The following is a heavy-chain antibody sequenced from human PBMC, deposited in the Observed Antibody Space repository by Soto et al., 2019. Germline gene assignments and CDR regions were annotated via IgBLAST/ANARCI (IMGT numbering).Heavy chain of an antibody. D-gene: IGHD2-2*01. Sequence: EVQLVESGGGLVQPGGSLRLSCAASGFTFSSYDMHWVRQATGKGLEWVSGIGTAGDTSYPDSVKGRFTISRENAKNSLYLQMNSLRAEDTAVYYCARGPKDCSGTSCFLYYFDYWSQGTLLTVSS. V-gene: IGHV3-13*01. CDR2: IGTAGDT. CDR3: ARGPKDCSGTSCFLYYFDY. CDR1: GFTFSSYD. J-gene: IGHJ4*02.